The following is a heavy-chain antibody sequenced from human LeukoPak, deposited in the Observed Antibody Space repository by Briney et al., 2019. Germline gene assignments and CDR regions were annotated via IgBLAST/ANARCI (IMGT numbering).Heavy chain of an antibody. Sequence: SVKVSCKASGGTFSSYAISWVRQAPGQGLEWMGGIIPIFGTANYAQKLQGRVTMTTDTSTSTAYMELRSLRSDDTAVYYCARVGADSSGYYFRDYWGQGTLVTVSS. V-gene: IGHV1-69*05. CDR3: ARVGADSSGYYFRDY. CDR2: IIPIFGTA. CDR1: GGTFSSYA. D-gene: IGHD3-22*01. J-gene: IGHJ4*02.